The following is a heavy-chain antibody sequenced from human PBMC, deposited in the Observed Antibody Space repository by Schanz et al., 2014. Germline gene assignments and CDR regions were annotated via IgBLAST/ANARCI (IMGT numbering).Heavy chain of an antibody. Sequence: QLMESGGGVVQPGTSLILSCSVSGFSLNTYGIHWFRQPAGKGLEWVAVIWSDGSGKYYADSVKGRFTISRDSPKNTLYLQMNSLRAEDTALYYCARDSGPYYDKSMDVWGQGTTVAVSS. CDR3: ARDSGPYYDKSMDV. V-gene: IGHV3-33*01. J-gene: IGHJ6*02. CDR2: IWSDGSGK. D-gene: IGHD3-9*01. CDR1: GFSLNTYG.